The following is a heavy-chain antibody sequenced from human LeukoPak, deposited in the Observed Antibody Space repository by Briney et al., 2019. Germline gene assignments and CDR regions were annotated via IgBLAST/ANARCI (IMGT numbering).Heavy chain of an antibody. V-gene: IGHV3-7*01. CDR3: TSWGDTTAEYFQR. J-gene: IGHJ1*01. D-gene: IGHD2-21*02. CDR2: INPDGRDT. Sequence: GGSLRLSCVVSGFTFNRCWMNWVRQAPGKGLEWVAHINPDGRDTYYVDSVKGRFTISRDNAQNSMYLQMNSLRVEDMAVYYCTSWGDTTAEYFQRWGQGTLVTVSS. CDR1: GFTFNRCW.